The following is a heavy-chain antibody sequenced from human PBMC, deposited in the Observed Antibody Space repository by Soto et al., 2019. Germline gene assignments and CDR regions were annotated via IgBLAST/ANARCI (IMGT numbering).Heavy chain of an antibody. D-gene: IGHD5-18*01. J-gene: IGHJ6*02. CDR2: ISSSSSYT. CDR3: ARDQYIYYSYGMDV. V-gene: IGHV3-11*06. Sequence: GGSLRLSYAASGFTFSDYYMSWIRQAPGKGLEWVSYISSSSSYTNYADSVKGRFTISRDNAKNSLYLQMNSLRAEDTAVYYCARDQYIYYSYGMDVWGQGTTVTVSS. CDR1: GFTFSDYY.